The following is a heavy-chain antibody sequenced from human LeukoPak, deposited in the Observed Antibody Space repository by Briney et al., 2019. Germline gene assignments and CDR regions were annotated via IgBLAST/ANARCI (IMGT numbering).Heavy chain of an antibody. V-gene: IGHV3-20*04. CDR3: ASITIFGVASL. J-gene: IGHJ4*02. CDR2: INWSGGST. CDR1: GFTFDDYG. D-gene: IGHD3-3*01. Sequence: PGGSLRLSCAASGFTFDDYGMSWVRQAPGKGLEWVSGINWSGGSTGYADSVKGRFTISRDNAKNSLYLQMNSLRAEDTSLYYLASITIFGVASLWGQGALVTVSS.